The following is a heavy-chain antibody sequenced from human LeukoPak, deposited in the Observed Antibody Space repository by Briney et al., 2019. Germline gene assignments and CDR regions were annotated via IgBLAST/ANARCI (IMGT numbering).Heavy chain of an antibody. Sequence: PGGSLRLSCAASGFAFSRNAMSWVRQAPGKGLEWVSSIGGSGGRTYYADSVKGRFTISRDTSKNTLYLQMNSLGAEDAAVYYCAKYRGYGDSYDSWGQGTLVTVSS. D-gene: IGHD5-12*01. V-gene: IGHV3-23*01. CDR3: AKYRGYGDSYDS. J-gene: IGHJ4*02. CDR2: IGGSGGRT. CDR1: GFAFSRNA.